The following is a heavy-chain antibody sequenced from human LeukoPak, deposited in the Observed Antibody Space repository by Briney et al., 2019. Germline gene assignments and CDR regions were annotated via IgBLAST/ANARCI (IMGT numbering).Heavy chain of an antibody. CDR3: AKRTGATKDFDY. CDR2: IQNDGNSK. V-gene: IGHV3-30*02. CDR1: GLTFSMPP. Sequence: PGGSLRLSCAASGLTFSMPPMDWVRQAPGKGLEWVAFIQNDGNSKNYADSVKGRFTISRDTSKNTLYLQMNSLRPEDTAVYYCAKRTGATKDFDYWGQGTLVTVSS. J-gene: IGHJ4*02. D-gene: IGHD1-26*01.